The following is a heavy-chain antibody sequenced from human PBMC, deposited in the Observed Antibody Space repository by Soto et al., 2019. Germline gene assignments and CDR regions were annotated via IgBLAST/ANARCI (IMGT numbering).Heavy chain of an antibody. Sequence: QVQLVESGGGVVQPGRSLRLSCAASGFTFSNYGVHWVRQAPGKGLEWVAGISYDGSNKYYADSVKGRFTISRDNSKNTLYLQMISLRAEATAVYYCSNEYGDYTAAFDYWGQGTLVTVSS. J-gene: IGHJ4*02. CDR3: SNEYGDYTAAFDY. D-gene: IGHD4-17*01. V-gene: IGHV3-30*18. CDR2: ISYDGSNK. CDR1: GFTFSNYG.